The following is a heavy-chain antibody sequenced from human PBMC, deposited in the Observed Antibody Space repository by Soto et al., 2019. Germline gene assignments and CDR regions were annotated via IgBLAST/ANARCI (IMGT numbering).Heavy chain of an antibody. CDR3: ARVGYDILTGYSDY. Sequence: QVQLRESGPGLVKPSGTLSLTCVVSGGSISSNLWSWVRQPSGKGLEWIGEIYHSGSTNYNPSLKXXVXXSIDKSKNQFSLKLNSVTAADPAVYYCARVGYDILTGYSDYWGQGTLVTVSS. CDR1: GGSISSNL. D-gene: IGHD3-9*01. V-gene: IGHV4-4*02. CDR2: IYHSGST. J-gene: IGHJ4*02.